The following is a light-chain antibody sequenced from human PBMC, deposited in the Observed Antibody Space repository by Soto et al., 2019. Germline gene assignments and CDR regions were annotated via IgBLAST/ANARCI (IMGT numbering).Light chain of an antibody. Sequence: AIQMTPSPSSLSASVGDSVTITCRASQGISNDLGWYQQKPGKAPKLLIYGSSTLQSGVPPRFSGSGSGTDFTLTISSLQPEDFATYYCLQDNSYPWTFGQGTEVDIK. CDR2: GSS. CDR1: QGISND. J-gene: IGKJ1*01. V-gene: IGKV1-6*01. CDR3: LQDNSYPWT.